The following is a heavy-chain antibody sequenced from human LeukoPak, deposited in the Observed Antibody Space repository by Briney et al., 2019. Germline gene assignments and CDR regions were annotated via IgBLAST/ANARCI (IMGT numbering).Heavy chain of an antibody. Sequence: SVKVSCKASGGTFSKFGISWVRQAPGQGLEWLGGIIPIFGATNYAQKFQGRVTITTDESASTAYMELSGLTSEDTALYYCARTFVRNYFPFEYWGQGTLVTVSS. CDR3: ARTFVRNYFPFEY. D-gene: IGHD4-11*01. CDR2: IIPIFGAT. V-gene: IGHV1-69*05. J-gene: IGHJ4*02. CDR1: GGTFSKFG.